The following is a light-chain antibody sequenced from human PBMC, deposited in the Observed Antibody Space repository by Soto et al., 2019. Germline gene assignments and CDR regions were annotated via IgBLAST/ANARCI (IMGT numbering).Light chain of an antibody. CDR2: DVD. CDR3: CSYVDTDTWV. V-gene: IGLV2-8*01. J-gene: IGLJ3*02. Sequence: QSVLTQPPSASGSPGQSVTISCTGTTSDVGGYNYVSWYQQHPGKAPKLLVYDVDKRPSGVPDRFSGSKSGNTASLTVSGLQAEDEADYYCCSYVDTDTWVFGGGTKLTVL. CDR1: TSDVGGYNY.